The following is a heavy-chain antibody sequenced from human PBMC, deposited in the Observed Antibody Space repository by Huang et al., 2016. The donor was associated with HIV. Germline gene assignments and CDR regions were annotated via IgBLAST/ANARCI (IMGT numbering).Heavy chain of an antibody. Sequence: EVQLLESGGGLVQPGGSLRLSCAASGFTFSSYAMSWVRQAQGRGLGGCSGFSGGGGSTYYADSVKGRFTISRDNSKNTLYLQMNSLRAEDTAVYFCAKSSAWYPPYYFDYWGQGTLVTVSS. CDR2: FSGGGGST. CDR3: AKSSAWYPPYYFDY. J-gene: IGHJ4*02. V-gene: IGHV3-23*01. D-gene: IGHD6-19*01. CDR1: GFTFSSYA.